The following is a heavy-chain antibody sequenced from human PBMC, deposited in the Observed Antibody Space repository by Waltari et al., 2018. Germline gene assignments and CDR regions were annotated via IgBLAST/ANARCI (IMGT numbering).Heavy chain of an antibody. Sequence: EVQLVESGGGLVQPGGSLKLSCAASGFTFSDSAIHWVRQASGKGLEWVGRIRRKANSYATVYDASVKGRLTISRDDSKNTAYLQMNSLKSGDTAVYYCTASVPNGVVPIAMAYWGQGALVTVSS. CDR3: TASVPNGVVPIAMAY. CDR2: IRRKANSYAT. CDR1: GFTFSDSA. J-gene: IGHJ4*02. D-gene: IGHD2-2*01. V-gene: IGHV3-73*01.